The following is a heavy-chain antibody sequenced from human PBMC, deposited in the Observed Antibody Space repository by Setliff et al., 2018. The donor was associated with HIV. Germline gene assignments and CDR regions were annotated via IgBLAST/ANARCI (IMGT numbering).Heavy chain of an antibody. CDR1: GFTFSSYW. D-gene: IGHD6-19*01. CDR3: ASQPAYSTDWYPPGYFDH. J-gene: IGHJ4*02. Sequence: GGSLRLSCAAYGFTFSSYWMSWVRQAPGKGLEWVANIKQDGSEKYYVDSVKGRFIISRDNAKNSLYLQMNSLRAEDTAVYYCASQPAYSTDWYPPGYFDHWGQGTLVTVSS. CDR2: IKQDGSEK. V-gene: IGHV3-7*03.